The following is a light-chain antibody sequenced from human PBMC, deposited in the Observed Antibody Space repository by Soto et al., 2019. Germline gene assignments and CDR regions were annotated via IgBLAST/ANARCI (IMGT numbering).Light chain of an antibody. J-gene: IGKJ2*01. Sequence: DIQMTQSPSSLSASLGDRVTITCRASQSISTYLNWYQQKPGKAPKLLIYAASSLQSGVPSRFSGSGSGTDFTLTISSLQPEDFATYFCRESYSTPYTFGLGTKVDIK. CDR1: QSISTY. V-gene: IGKV1-39*01. CDR3: RESYSTPYT. CDR2: AAS.